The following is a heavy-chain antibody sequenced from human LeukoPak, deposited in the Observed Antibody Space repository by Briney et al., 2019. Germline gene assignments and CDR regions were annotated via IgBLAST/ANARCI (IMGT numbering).Heavy chain of an antibody. V-gene: IGHV1-8*01. J-gene: IGHJ6*03. CDR3: ARGLAPYSYEYSGHDPYYYYNMDV. Sequence: GASVKVSCKASGYTFSTSTISWVRQAAGQGLEWVGWINPKNGKTSYAQKFQDRVTMTENTSTSTAYMELSSLRSEDTAVYYCARGLAPYSYEYSGHDPYYYYNMDVWGKGTTVIISS. D-gene: IGHD3-22*01. CDR2: INPKNGKT. CDR1: GYTFSTST.